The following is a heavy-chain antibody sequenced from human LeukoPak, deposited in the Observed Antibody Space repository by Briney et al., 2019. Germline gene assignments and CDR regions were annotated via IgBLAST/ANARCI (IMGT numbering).Heavy chain of an antibody. CDR3: ARGMVAGTGY. V-gene: IGHV4-61*02. J-gene: IGHJ4*02. CDR2: IYTSGST. D-gene: IGHD6-19*01. Sequence: SETLSLTCTVSGGSIGSGSYYWSWIRQPAGKGLEWIGRIYTSGSTNYNPSLKSRVTISVDTSKNQFSLKLSSVTAADTAVYYCARGMVAGTGYWGQGTLVTVSS. CDR1: GGSIGSGSYY.